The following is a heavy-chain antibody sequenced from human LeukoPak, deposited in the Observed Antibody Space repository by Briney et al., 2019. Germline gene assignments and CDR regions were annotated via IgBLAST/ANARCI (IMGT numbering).Heavy chain of an antibody. Sequence: PGGSLRLSCAASGFTFSNAWMSWVRQAPGKGLEWVGRIKSKTDGGTTDYAAPVKGRFTISRDDSKNTLYLQMNSLKTEDTAVYYCARRPGKYQPLPFDYWGQGTLVTVSS. CDR1: GFTFSNAW. J-gene: IGHJ4*02. CDR2: IKSKTDGGTT. D-gene: IGHD2-2*01. CDR3: ARRPGKYQPLPFDY. V-gene: IGHV3-15*01.